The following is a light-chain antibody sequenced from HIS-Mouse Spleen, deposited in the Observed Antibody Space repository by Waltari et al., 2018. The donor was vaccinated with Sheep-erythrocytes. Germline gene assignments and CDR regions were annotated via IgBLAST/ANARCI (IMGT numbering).Light chain of an antibody. Sequence: SSELTQPPPVSVSPGQTASITCSGDKLGDKYACWYQQKPGQSPLLVIYQDTKRPAGIPERFSGSNSGNTATLTISGTQAMDEADYYCQAWDSSIVVFGGGTKLTVL. CDR2: QDT. CDR1: KLGDKY. J-gene: IGLJ2*01. V-gene: IGLV3-1*01. CDR3: QAWDSSIVV.